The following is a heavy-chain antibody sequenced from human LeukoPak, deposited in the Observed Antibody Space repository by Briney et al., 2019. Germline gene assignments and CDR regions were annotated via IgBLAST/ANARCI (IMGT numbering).Heavy chain of an antibody. D-gene: IGHD3-3*01. J-gene: IGHJ3*01. Sequence: PSETLSLTCAVYGGSFSGYYWSWIRQPPGKGLEWIGEINHSGSTNYNPSLKSRVTISVDTSKNQFSLKLSSVTAADTAVYYCAKYYDFWSGYYDTWGQGTMVTVSS. V-gene: IGHV4-34*01. CDR2: INHSGST. CDR3: AKYYDFWSGYYDT. CDR1: GGSFSGYY.